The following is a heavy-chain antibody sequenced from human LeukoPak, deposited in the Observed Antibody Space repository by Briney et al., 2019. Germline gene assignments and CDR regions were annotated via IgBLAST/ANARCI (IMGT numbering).Heavy chain of an antibody. CDR2: INPNSGGT. J-gene: IGHJ4*02. Sequence: ASVKVSCKASGYTFTGYYMHWVRQAPGQGLEWMAWINPNSGGTNYAQKFQGRVTMTGDTPISTAYMELSRLRSDDTAVYYCARGQEWYYFDYWGQGTLVTVSS. D-gene: IGHD3-3*01. V-gene: IGHV1-2*02. CDR1: GYTFTGYY. CDR3: ARGQEWYYFDY.